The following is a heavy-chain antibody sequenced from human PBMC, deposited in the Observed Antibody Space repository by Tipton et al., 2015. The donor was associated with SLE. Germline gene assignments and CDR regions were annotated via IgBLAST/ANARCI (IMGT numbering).Heavy chain of an antibody. CDR1: GGSFSGYY. V-gene: IGHV4-59*12. CDR2: IYYSGRP. D-gene: IGHD3-22*01. CDR3: ARRRNFGVITMIPGFDY. Sequence: LRLSCAVYGGSFSGYYWSWIRQPPGKGLEWIGYIYYSGRPNYNPSLKSRVTISVDTSKNQFSLKLSSVTAADTAVYYCARRRNFGVITMIPGFDYWGQGTLVTVSS. J-gene: IGHJ4*02.